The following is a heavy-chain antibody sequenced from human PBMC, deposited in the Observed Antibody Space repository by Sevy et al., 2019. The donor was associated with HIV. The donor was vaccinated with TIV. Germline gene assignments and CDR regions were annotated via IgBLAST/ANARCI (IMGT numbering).Heavy chain of an antibody. D-gene: IGHD3-22*01. CDR2: ISASGYSI. Sequence: GGSLGLSCAASGIAFSTYAMFWVRQAPGKGLEWVSSISASGYSIYYADSVKGRFTLSRDNSRNTLDLQMNSLRADDTAVYYCAKDFSDVYYYDSSATVDYWGQGTLVTVSS. CDR3: AKDFSDVYYYDSSATVDY. CDR1: GIAFSTYA. V-gene: IGHV3-23*01. J-gene: IGHJ4*02.